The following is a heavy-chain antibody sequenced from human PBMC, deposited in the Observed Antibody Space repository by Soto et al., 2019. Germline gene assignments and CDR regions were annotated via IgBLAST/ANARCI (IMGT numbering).Heavy chain of an antibody. V-gene: IGHV3-74*01. J-gene: IGHJ4*02. Sequence: LRLSCAASGFTFSSYWMHWVRQTPGKGLVWVSRIDIAGSTTTYADSVKGRFTISRDNAKNTLYLQMNSLRAEDTAVYYCARDQTVAGPTTFDYRGQGTLLTVSS. D-gene: IGHD6-19*01. CDR1: GFTFSSYW. CDR2: IDIAGSTT. CDR3: ARDQTVAGPTTFDY.